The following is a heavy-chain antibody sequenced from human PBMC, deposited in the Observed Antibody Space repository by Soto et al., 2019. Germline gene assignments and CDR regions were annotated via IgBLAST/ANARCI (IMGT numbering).Heavy chain of an antibody. CDR3: ATLVVGATLISRGFNGVDY. D-gene: IGHD2-15*01. CDR2: ISGSGGST. CDR1: GFTFSSYA. Sequence: EVQLLESGGGLVQPGGSLRLSCAASGFTFSSYAMSWVRQAPGKGLEWVSGISGSGGSTYYADSVTGRFTISRENSKNTLYLQMTTLRAEDTSLSYCATLVVGATLISRGFNGVDYWGQGCLIT. V-gene: IGHV3-23*01. J-gene: IGHJ4*02.